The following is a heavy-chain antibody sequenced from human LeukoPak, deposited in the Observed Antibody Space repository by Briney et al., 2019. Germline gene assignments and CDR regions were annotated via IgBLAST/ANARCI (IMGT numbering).Heavy chain of an antibody. V-gene: IGHV3-7*03. CDR1: GFTFSSYW. CDR2: IKEDGTAK. CDR3: ARDYYYYYMDV. J-gene: IGHJ6*03. Sequence: GGSLRLSCAASGFTFSSYWMSWVRQAPGKGLEWVANIKEDGTAKFYVDSVKGRFTISRDNAKNSLYLQMNSLRAEDTALYYCARDYYYYYMDVWGKGTTVTVSS.